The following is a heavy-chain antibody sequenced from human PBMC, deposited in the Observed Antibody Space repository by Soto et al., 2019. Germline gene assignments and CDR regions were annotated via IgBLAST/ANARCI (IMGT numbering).Heavy chain of an antibody. CDR2: MNPGSGDT. CDR1: GYSFTNND. V-gene: IGHV1-8*01. CDR3: ARMATFGSLNWFDP. Sequence: ASVKVSCKASGYSFTNNDVTWVRQATGQGLEWMGWMNPGSGDTGYAQKFQGRVTMTRDISISTAYMELSSLRSDDTAIYYCARMATFGSLNWFDPWGQGTLVTVSS. J-gene: IGHJ5*02. D-gene: IGHD3-16*01.